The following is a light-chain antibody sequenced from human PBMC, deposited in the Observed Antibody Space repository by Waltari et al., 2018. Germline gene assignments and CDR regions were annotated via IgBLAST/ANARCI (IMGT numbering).Light chain of an antibody. CDR3: QQYENWPPGT. CDR1: QSVRNN. Sequence: EIVMTQSPATLSVSPGETATLSCRASQSVRNNLAWYQQKPGQSPRLLLYAVSTRATGVPARFSGSGSETDFILTISTLHASYYCQQYENWPPGTFGQGTRVEVK. J-gene: IGKJ1*01. V-gene: IGKV3-15*01. CDR2: AVS.